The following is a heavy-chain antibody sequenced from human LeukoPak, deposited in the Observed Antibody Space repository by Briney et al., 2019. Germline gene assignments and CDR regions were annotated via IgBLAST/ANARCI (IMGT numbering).Heavy chain of an antibody. CDR3: ARSSWQLVFTPFDY. CDR1: GGSISSYY. D-gene: IGHD6-6*01. CDR2: IYTSGST. J-gene: IGHJ4*02. Sequence: SETLSLTCTASGGSISSYYWSWIRQPPGKGLEWIGYIYTSGSTNYNPSLKSRVTISVDTSKNQFSLKLSSVTAADTAVYYCARSSWQLVFTPFDYWGQGTLVTVSS. V-gene: IGHV4-4*09.